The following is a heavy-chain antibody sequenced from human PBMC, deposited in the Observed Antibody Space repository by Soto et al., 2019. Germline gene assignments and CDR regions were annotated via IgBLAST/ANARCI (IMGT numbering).Heavy chain of an antibody. J-gene: IGHJ5*02. CDR2: INPSGGST. CDR1: GYTFTSYY. Sequence: ASVKVSCKASGYTFTSYYMHWVRQAPGQGLEWMGIINPSGGSTSYAQKFQGRVTMTRDTSTSTVYMELSSLRSEDTAVYYCARVYPSDTRYGYVGNNWFDPWGQGTLATVSS. V-gene: IGHV1-46*03. CDR3: ARVYPSDTRYGYVGNNWFDP. D-gene: IGHD5-18*01.